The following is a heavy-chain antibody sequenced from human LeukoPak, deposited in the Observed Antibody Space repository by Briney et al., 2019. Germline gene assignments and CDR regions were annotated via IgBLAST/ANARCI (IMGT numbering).Heavy chain of an antibody. CDR3: ARVGAAAGTLAEGYYYYGMDV. Sequence: VASVKVSCKASGYTFTSYYMHWVRQAPGQGLEWMGIINPSGGSTSYAQKFQGRVTITADESTSTAYMELSSLRSEDTAVYYCARVGAAAGTLAEGYYYYGMDVWGQGTTVTVSS. CDR1: GYTFTSYY. V-gene: IGHV1-46*01. CDR2: INPSGGST. D-gene: IGHD6-13*01. J-gene: IGHJ6*02.